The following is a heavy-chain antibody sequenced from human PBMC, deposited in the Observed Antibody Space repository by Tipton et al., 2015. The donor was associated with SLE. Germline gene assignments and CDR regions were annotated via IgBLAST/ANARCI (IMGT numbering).Heavy chain of an antibody. CDR3: ARSYVVSTTVQIVYGLDV. V-gene: IGHV6-1*01. CDR1: GDDVSAYSAA. Sequence: GLVKPSQTLTLTCALSGDDVSAYSAAWNWVRQSPSRGLEWLGRTYHRATWNYDYAVSVKGRITIIPDSAKNQFSLHLNSVTPEDSAVYYCARSYVVSTTVQIVYGLDVWGHGTTVTVSS. J-gene: IGHJ6*02. CDR2: TYHRATWNY. D-gene: IGHD5/OR15-5a*01.